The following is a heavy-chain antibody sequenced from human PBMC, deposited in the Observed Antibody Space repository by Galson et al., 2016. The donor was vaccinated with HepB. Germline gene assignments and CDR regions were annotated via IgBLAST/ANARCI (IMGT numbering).Heavy chain of an antibody. J-gene: IGHJ6*02. CDR2: INTATGKT. CDR3: ARSRHXGYEYNYYYSAMDV. V-gene: IGHV1-3*03. Sequence: SVXXXCKASGXXFTXXXMHXXXQAXXQRPEXVGXINTATGKTKYSXXFQXRXTINRDRSATTVYLELHSLRSEDXAVYYCARSRHXGYEYNYYYSAMDVWGQGXXVTV. CDR1: GXXFTXXX. D-gene: IGHD5-12*01.